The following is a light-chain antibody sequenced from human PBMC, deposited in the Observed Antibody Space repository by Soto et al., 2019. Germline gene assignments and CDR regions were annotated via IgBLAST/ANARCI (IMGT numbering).Light chain of an antibody. Sequence: DIQMTQSPSTLSASVGDRVTITCRASQSISSWLAWYQQKPGKAPKLLIYKASSFESGVPSRFSGSGSGTKFTLTISSLQPDDFATYYCQQYNSYWTFGQGTKVDIK. CDR2: KAS. CDR1: QSISSW. J-gene: IGKJ1*01. V-gene: IGKV1-5*03. CDR3: QQYNSYWT.